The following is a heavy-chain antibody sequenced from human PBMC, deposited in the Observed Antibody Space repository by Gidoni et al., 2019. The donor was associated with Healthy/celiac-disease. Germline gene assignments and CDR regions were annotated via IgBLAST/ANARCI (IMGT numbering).Heavy chain of an antibody. CDR3: AKDRGSLYDYVWGSYPLFDY. J-gene: IGHJ4*02. CDR2: ISGSGGST. D-gene: IGHD3-16*01. CDR1: GFTFSSYA. Sequence: EVQLLESGGGLVQPGGSLRLSCAASGFTFSSYAMSWVRQAPGQGLEWVSAISGSGGSTYYADSVKGRFTISRDNSKNTLYLQMNSLRAEDTAVYYCAKDRGSLYDYVWGSYPLFDYWGQGTLVTVSS. V-gene: IGHV3-23*01.